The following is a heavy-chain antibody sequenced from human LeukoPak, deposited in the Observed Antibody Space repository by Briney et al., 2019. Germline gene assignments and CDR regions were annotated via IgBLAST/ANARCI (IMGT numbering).Heavy chain of an antibody. J-gene: IGHJ4*02. CDR1: GFTFSSYA. CDR2: ISYDGSNK. V-gene: IGHV3-30-3*01. CDR3: ARAECGSGSPLY. D-gene: IGHD3-10*01. Sequence: QPGGSLRLSCAASGFTFSSYAMHWVRQAPGKGLEWVAVISYDGSNKYYADSVKGRFTISRDNSKNTLYLQMNSLRAEDTAVYYCARAECGSGSPLYWGQGTLVTVSS.